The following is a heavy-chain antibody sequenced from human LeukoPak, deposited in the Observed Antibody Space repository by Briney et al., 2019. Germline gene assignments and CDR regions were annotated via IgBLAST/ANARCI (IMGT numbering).Heavy chain of an antibody. CDR3: AKAQWLGDYFDY. CDR2: ISGSGGST. Sequence: PRRSLRLSCAASGFTFSSYAMSWVRQAPGKGLEWVSAISGSGGSTYYADSVKGRFTISRDNSKNTLYLQMNSLRAEDTAVYYCAKAQWLGDYFDYWGQGTLVTVSS. J-gene: IGHJ4*02. CDR1: GFTFSSYA. V-gene: IGHV3-23*01. D-gene: IGHD6-19*01.